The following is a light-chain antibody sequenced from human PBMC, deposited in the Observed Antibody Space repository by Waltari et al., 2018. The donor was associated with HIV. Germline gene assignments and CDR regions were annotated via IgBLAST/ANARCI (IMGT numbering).Light chain of an antibody. Sequence: QSALTQPPSASGSPGQSVTISCTGTSSDVGGYNYVSWYQQHPGNAPKLIIYEVTERPSGVPDRFSCSKAGNTASLTVSGLQAEDEADYYCSSYAGSNKLVFGGGTKLTVV. J-gene: IGLJ2*01. CDR2: EVT. CDR1: SSDVGGYNY. V-gene: IGLV2-8*01. CDR3: SSYAGSNKLV.